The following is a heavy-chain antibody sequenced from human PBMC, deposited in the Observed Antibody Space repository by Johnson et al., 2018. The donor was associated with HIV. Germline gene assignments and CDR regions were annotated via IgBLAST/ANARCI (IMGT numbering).Heavy chain of an antibody. CDR3: ARRSGYAFDI. Sequence: QVQLVESGGGLVKPGGSLRLSCAASGFSFSDYYMSWIRQAPGKGLEWISYMSSSGSTIYHAESVKGRFTISRDNAKNSLSLQMNSLRVEDTAVYYCARRSGYAFDIWGQGTMVTVSS. D-gene: IGHD5-24*01. V-gene: IGHV3-11*01. CDR2: MSSSGSTI. CDR1: GFSFSDYY. J-gene: IGHJ3*02.